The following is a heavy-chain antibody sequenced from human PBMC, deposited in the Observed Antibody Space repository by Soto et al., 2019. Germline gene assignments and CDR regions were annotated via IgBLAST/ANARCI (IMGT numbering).Heavy chain of an antibody. V-gene: IGHV4-59*01. CDR1: GGSISSYY. J-gene: IGHJ4*02. D-gene: IGHD6-19*01. CDR3: VRAAVAGDFDY. CDR2: IYYSGST. Sequence: SETLSLTCTVSGGSISSYYWSWIRQPPGKGLEWIGYIYYSGSTNYNPSLKSRVTISVDTSKNQFSLKLSSVTAADTAVYYCVRAAVAGDFDYWGQGTLVTVSS.